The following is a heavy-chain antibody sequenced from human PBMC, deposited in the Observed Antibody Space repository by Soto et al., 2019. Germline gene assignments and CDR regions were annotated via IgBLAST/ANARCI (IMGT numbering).Heavy chain of an antibody. CDR1: GGSFSGYY. V-gene: IGHV4-34*01. Sequence: PSETLSLTCAVYGGSFSGYYWSWIRQPPGKGLEWIGEINHSGSTNYNPSLKSRVTISVDTSKNQFSLKLSSVTAADTAMYYCARVSIGDYDEYFQHWGQGTLVTVSS. D-gene: IGHD4-17*01. CDR2: INHSGST. CDR3: ARVSIGDYDEYFQH. J-gene: IGHJ1*01.